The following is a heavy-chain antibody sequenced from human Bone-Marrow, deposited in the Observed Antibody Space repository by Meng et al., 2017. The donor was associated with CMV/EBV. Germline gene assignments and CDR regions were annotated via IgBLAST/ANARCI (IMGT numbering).Heavy chain of an antibody. J-gene: IGHJ4*02. CDR3: ARYRNRCYFDY. Sequence: GESLKISCAASGFTVSSNYMSWVRQAPGKGLEWVSVIYSGGSTYYADSVKGRFTISRDNSKNTLYLQMNSLRAEDTAVYYCARYRNRCYFDYWGQGTRVTGSS. CDR1: GFTVSSNY. V-gene: IGHV3-66*02. D-gene: IGHD2-8*01. CDR2: IYSGGST.